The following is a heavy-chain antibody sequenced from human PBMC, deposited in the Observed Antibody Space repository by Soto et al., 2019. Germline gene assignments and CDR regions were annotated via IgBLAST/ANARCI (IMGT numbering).Heavy chain of an antibody. D-gene: IGHD2-15*01. CDR2: ISGSGRST. CDR3: AKTVVVAASELDY. V-gene: IGHV3-23*01. J-gene: IGHJ4*02. Sequence: PGGSLRLSCAASGFTFSSNAMSWVRKAPGKGLEWVSAISGSGRSTYYADSVKVPFTISRDNSKNTLYLQMNSLIAEDTAVYYCAKTVVVAASELDYWGQGTLVTVSS. CDR1: GFTFSSNA.